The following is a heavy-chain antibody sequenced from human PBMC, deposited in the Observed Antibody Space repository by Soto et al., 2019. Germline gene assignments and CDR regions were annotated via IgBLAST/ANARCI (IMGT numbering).Heavy chain of an antibody. CDR3: ARDLTMVRGVTTDAFDI. V-gene: IGHV1-18*01. J-gene: IGHJ3*02. CDR2: ISAYNGNT. CDR1: GYTFTSYG. D-gene: IGHD3-10*01. Sequence: GASVKVSCKASGYTFTSYGISWVRQAPGQGLEWMGWISAYNGNTNYAQKLQGRVTMTTDTPTSTAYMELRSLRSDDTAVYYCARDLTMVRGVTTDAFDIWGQGTMVTVSS.